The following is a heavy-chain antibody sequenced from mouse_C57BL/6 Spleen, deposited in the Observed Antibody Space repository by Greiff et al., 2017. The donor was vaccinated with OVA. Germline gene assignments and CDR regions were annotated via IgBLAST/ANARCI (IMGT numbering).Heavy chain of an antibody. CDR3: ARGDYGNYVGY. V-gene: IGHV1-52*01. J-gene: IGHJ2*01. D-gene: IGHD2-1*01. CDR2: IDPSASDP. Sequence: QVQLQQPGAELVRPGSSVKLSCKASGYTFTSYWMHWVKQRPLQGLAWIGNIDPSASDPQYNQKFKDKATLTVDKSASTAYMQLISLTSEDSAVYCCARGDYGNYVGYWGQGATLTVSS. CDR1: GYTFTSYW.